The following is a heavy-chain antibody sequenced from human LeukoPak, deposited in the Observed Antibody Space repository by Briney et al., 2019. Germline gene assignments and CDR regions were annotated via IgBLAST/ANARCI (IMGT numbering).Heavy chain of an antibody. V-gene: IGHV3-53*01. J-gene: IGHJ4*02. CDR1: GFTVSSNY. CDR3: ARGAVDFSLDY. D-gene: IGHD3-3*01. Sequence: GGSLRLSCAASGFTVSSNYMSWVRQAPGKGLEWVSVIYSGGSTYYADSVKGRFTISRDNSKNTLYLQMNSLRAEDTAVYYCARGAVDFSLDYWGQGTLVTVSS. CDR2: IYSGGST.